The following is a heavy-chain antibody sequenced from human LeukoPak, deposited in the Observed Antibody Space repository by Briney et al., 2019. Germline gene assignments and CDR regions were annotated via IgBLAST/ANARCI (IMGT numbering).Heavy chain of an antibody. CDR2: INHSGST. V-gene: IGHV4-34*01. D-gene: IGHD3-16*02. Sequence: PSETLSLTCAVYGGSFSGYYWSWIRQPPGKGLEWIGEINHSGSTSYNPSLKSRVTISVDTSKNQFSLKLSSVTAADTAVYYCARGGYYDYVWGSYRFAYWGQGTLVTVSS. CDR1: GGSFSGYY. CDR3: ARGGYYDYVWGSYRFAY. J-gene: IGHJ4*02.